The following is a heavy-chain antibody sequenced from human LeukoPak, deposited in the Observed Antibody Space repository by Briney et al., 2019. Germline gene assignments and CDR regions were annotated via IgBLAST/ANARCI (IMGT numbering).Heavy chain of an antibody. J-gene: IGHJ6*02. Sequence: GGSLRLSCAASGFTFSSYGMHWVRQAPGKGLEWVAVISYDGSNKYYADSVKGRFTITRDNSKNTLYLQMNSLRAEDTAVYYCAKQGCSSTCCYASNGMDVWGQGTTVTVSS. D-gene: IGHD2-2*01. V-gene: IGHV3-30*18. CDR1: GFTFSSYG. CDR2: ISYDGSNK. CDR3: AKQGCSSTCCYASNGMDV.